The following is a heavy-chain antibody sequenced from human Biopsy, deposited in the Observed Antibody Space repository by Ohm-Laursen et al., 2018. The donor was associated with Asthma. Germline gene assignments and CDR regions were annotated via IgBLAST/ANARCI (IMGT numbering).Heavy chain of an antibody. CDR3: AGFCSGGNCPDH. CDR1: GVSIRSYY. D-gene: IGHD2-15*01. V-gene: IGHV4-59*01. Sequence: PGTLSLTCTVSGVSIRSYYWTWIRQPPGKGLEWIGNIHYSGSTYSNPSLKSRVTISVDTSKKQISLRLSSVIAADTAVYYCAGFCSGGNCPDHWGQGTTVTVSS. J-gene: IGHJ6*02. CDR2: IHYSGST.